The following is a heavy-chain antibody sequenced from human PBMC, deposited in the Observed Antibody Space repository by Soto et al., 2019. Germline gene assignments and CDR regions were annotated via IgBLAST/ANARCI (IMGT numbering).Heavy chain of an antibody. CDR2: IKEDGTEQ. J-gene: IGHJ5*02. CDR1: GFSFSGSW. V-gene: IGHV3-7*03. Sequence: XESLLLSCAASGFSFSGSWMSWVRQAPGKGPEWVANIKEDGTEQHYVDSVKGRFTISRDNSENSLFLQMNNLRAEDSAIYYCAITTSTVSYWFDPWGPGTQVTVSS. CDR3: AITTSTVSYWFDP. D-gene: IGHD4-4*01.